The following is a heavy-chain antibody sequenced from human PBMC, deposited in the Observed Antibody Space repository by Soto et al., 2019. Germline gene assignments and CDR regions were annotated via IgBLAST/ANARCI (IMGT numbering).Heavy chain of an antibody. J-gene: IGHJ3*02. D-gene: IGHD6-13*01. CDR3: ARSPSSNWSGGGAFDI. Sequence: QVQLQESGPGLVKPSGTLSLTCAVSGGSISRTDWWTWVRQPPGKGLEWIGEIYHSGSTNYNPSLRSRVTISVDKSKNQLSLKLTSVTAADTAVYFCARSPSSNWSGGGAFDIWGQGTMVLVSS. CDR2: IYHSGST. V-gene: IGHV4-4*02. CDR1: GGSISRTDW.